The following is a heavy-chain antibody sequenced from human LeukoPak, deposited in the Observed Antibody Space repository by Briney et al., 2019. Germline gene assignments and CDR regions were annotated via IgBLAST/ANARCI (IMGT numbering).Heavy chain of an antibody. V-gene: IGHV3-7*01. D-gene: IGHD6-19*01. CDR3: ARWLTSSGWYDAFDI. Sequence: GGSLRLSCAASGFTFSSYWMSWVRQAPGKGLERGSNIKQDGSEKYYVDSVKGRFTISRDNAKNSLYLQMNSLRAEDTAVYYCARWLTSSGWYDAFDIWGQGTMVTVSS. CDR2: IKQDGSEK. J-gene: IGHJ3*02. CDR1: GFTFSSYW.